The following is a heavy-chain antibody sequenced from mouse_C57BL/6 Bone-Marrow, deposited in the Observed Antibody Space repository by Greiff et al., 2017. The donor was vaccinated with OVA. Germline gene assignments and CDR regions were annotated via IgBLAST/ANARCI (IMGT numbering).Heavy chain of an antibody. CDR2: IYPRSGNT. V-gene: IGHV1-81*01. D-gene: IGHD6-2*01. CDR3: ARDSYLSLDY. Sequence: QVQLQQSGAELARPGASVKLSCKASGYTFTSYGISWVKQRPGQGLEWIGEIYPRSGNTYYNEKFKGKATLTADKSSSTAYMELRSLTSEDSAVYFCARDSYLSLDYWGQGTTLTVSS. J-gene: IGHJ2*01. CDR1: GYTFTSYG.